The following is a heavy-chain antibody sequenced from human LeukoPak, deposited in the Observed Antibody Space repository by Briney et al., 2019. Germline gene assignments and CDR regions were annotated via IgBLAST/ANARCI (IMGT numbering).Heavy chain of an antibody. D-gene: IGHD4-23*01. CDR1: GFTFSSYW. V-gene: IGHV3-7*04. Sequence: PGGSLRLSCAASGFTFSSYWMSWVRRAPGKGLECVANIKQDGSEKHYVDSVKGRFTISRDNAENSLYLQMNSLTAEDTAIYYCTRDYGGYWGQGTLVTVSS. CDR3: TRDYGGY. J-gene: IGHJ4*02. CDR2: IKQDGSEK.